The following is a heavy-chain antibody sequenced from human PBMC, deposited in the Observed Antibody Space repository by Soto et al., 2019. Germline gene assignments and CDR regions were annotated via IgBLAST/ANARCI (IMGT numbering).Heavy chain of an antibody. J-gene: IGHJ6*02. V-gene: IGHV3-21*01. Sequence: PGGSLRLSCAASGFTFSSYWVHWVRQAPGKGLVWVSSISSSSTYIYYADSVKGRFTISRDNAKNTLYLQMNSLRAEDTAVYYCARETVPFRSPYGMDVWGQGTTVTVSS. CDR3: ARETVPFRSPYGMDV. D-gene: IGHD4-17*01. CDR2: ISSSSTYI. CDR1: GFTFSSYW.